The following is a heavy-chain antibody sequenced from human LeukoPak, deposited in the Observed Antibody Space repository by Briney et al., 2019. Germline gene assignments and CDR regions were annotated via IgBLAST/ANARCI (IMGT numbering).Heavy chain of an antibody. CDR2: INPNSGGT. V-gene: IGHV1-2*02. Sequence: ASVKVSCKASGYTFTGYYMHWVRQAPGQGLEWMGWINPNSGGTNYAQKFQGRVTMTRDTSISTAYMELSRLRSDDTAVYYCARGRRIFGVVIHSNWFDPWGQGTLVTVSS. CDR3: ARGRRIFGVVIHSNWFDP. D-gene: IGHD3-3*01. J-gene: IGHJ5*02. CDR1: GYTFTGYY.